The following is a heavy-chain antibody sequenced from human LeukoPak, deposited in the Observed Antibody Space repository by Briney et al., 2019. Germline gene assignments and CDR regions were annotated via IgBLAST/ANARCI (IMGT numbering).Heavy chain of an antibody. J-gene: IGHJ4*02. CDR2: IYYSGST. Sequence: SETLSLTCTVSGGSISSGGYYWSWIRQHPGKGLEWIGYIYYSGSTYYNPSLKSRVTISVDTSKNQFSLKLSSVTAADTAVYYCARAPQGSWYLFDYWGQGTPVTVSS. CDR1: GGSISSGGYY. D-gene: IGHD6-13*01. CDR3: ARAPQGSWYLFDY. V-gene: IGHV4-31*03.